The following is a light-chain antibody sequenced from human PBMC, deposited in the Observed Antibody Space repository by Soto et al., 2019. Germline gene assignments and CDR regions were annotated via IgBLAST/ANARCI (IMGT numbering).Light chain of an antibody. CDR2: DAS. Sequence: EIVLTQSPATLSLSPGERATLSCRASQSVSSYLAWYQHKPGQAPRLLIYDASTRATGIPARFSGSRSGTDFIIPISSIEHDEFSVYYYQQRRNWPPWTFGQGTKLEIK. CDR3: QQRRNWPPWT. CDR1: QSVSSY. J-gene: IGKJ1*01. V-gene: IGKV3-11*01.